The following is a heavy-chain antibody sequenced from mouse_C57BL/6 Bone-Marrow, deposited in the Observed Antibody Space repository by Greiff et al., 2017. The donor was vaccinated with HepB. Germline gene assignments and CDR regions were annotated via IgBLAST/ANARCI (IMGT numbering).Heavy chain of an antibody. CDR2: IDPSDSYT. V-gene: IGHV1-50*01. CDR1: GYTFTSYW. J-gene: IGHJ3*01. CDR3: ELGFAY. Sequence: VQLQQPGAELVKPGASVKLSCKASGYTFTSYWMQWVKQRPGQGLEWIGEIDPSDSYTNYNQKFKGKATLTVDTSSSTAYMQLSSLTSEDSAVYYCELGFAYWGQGTLVTVSA.